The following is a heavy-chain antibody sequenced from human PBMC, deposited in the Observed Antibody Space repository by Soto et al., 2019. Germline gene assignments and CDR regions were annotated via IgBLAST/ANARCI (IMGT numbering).Heavy chain of an antibody. V-gene: IGHV1-18*01. CDR2: ISAYNGNT. CDR3: AREVTMVRGADAFDI. J-gene: IGHJ3*02. CDR1: GYTFTIYG. Sequence: ASVKVSCKASGYTFTIYGISWVRQAPGQGLEWMGWISAYNGNTNYAQKLQGRVTMTTDTSTSTAYMELRSLRSDDTAVYYCAREVTMVRGADAFDIWGQGTMVTVS. D-gene: IGHD3-10*01.